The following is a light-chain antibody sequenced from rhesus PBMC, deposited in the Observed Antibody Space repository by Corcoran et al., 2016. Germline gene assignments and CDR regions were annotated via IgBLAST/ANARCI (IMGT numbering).Light chain of an antibody. CDR3: LQHNSYPFT. CDR1: QGIRSY. V-gene: IGKV1-28*03. J-gene: IGKJ3*01. CDR2: DAS. Sequence: DIQMTQSPSSLSASVGDTVTITCRASQGIRSYLNWFQQKPGKAPKLLIYDASTLESVFPSRFSGSGSGTDFTLTLSSLQPEEFAAYYCLQHNSYPFTFGPGTKLDIK.